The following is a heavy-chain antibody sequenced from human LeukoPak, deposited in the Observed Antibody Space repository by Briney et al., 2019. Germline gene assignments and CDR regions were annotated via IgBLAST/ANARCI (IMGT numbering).Heavy chain of an antibody. CDR1: GYSFTSYW. D-gene: IGHD3-10*01. CDR3: ARSSSMVRGVIGSGY. J-gene: IGHJ4*02. CDR2: IYPGDSDT. Sequence: GESLKISCKGSGYSFTSYWIGWVRQMPGKGLEWMGIIYPGDSDTRYSPSFQGQVTISVDKSISTAYLQWSSLKASDTAMYYCARSSSMVRGVIGSGYWGQGTLVTVSS. V-gene: IGHV5-51*01.